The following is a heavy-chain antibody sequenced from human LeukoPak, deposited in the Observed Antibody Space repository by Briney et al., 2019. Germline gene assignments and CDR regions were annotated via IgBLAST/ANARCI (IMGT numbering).Heavy chain of an antibody. J-gene: IGHJ4*02. CDR1: GFTFSSYG. CDR3: AKGYYYDSSGYSAATTPFDY. CDR2: ISGSGGST. V-gene: IGHV3-23*01. D-gene: IGHD3-22*01. Sequence: GGSLRLSCAASGFTFSSYGMSWVRQAPGKGLEWVSAISGSGGSTYYADSVKGRFTISRDNSKNTLYLQMSSLRAEDTAVYYCAKGYYYDSSGYSAATTPFDYWGQGTLVTVSS.